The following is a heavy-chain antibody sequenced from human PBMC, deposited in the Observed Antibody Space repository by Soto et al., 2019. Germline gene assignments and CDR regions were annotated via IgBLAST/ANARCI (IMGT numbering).Heavy chain of an antibody. CDR3: ARRLRYFDWAFDY. D-gene: IGHD3-9*01. V-gene: IGHV4-59*01. J-gene: IGHJ4*02. CDR1: GGSISSYY. CDR2: IYYSGST. Sequence: SETLSLTCTFSGGSISSYYWSWIRQPPGKGLEWIGYIYYSGSTNYNPSLKSRVTISVDTSKNQFSLKLSSVTAADTAVYYCARRLRYFDWAFDYWGQGTLVTVSS.